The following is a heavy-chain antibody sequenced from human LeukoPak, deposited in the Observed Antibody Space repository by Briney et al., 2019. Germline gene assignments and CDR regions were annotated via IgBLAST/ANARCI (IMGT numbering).Heavy chain of an antibody. CDR3: AKDGGGYYPSYYYYMDV. Sequence: GGSLRLSCAASGFTFSSYAMSWVRQPPGKELEWVSAVRGSGGSTYYADSVKGRFTISRDNSKNTLYLQMNSLRAEDTAVYYCAKDGGGYYPSYYYYMDVWGKGTTVTISS. CDR2: VRGSGGST. J-gene: IGHJ6*03. CDR1: GFTFSSYA. D-gene: IGHD3-22*01. V-gene: IGHV3-23*01.